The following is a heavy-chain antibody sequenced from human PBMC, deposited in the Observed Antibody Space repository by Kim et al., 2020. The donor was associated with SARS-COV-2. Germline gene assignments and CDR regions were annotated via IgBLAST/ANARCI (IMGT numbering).Heavy chain of an antibody. CDR3: ARYLGGSGSYPLYWDDAFDI. CDR2: IYYSGST. J-gene: IGHJ3*02. CDR1: GGSISSGGYY. Sequence: SETLSLTCTVSGGSISSGGYYWSWIRQHPGKGLEWIGYIYYSGSTYYNPSLKSRVTISVDTSKNQFSLKLSSVTAAATAVYYCARYLGGSGSYPLYWDDAFDIWGQGTMVTVSS. D-gene: IGHD3-10*01. V-gene: IGHV4-31*03.